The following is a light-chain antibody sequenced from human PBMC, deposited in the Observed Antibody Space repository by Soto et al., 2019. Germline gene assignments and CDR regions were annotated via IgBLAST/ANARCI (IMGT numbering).Light chain of an antibody. Sequence: EIVMTQSPATLSVSPGERVTFSCRASQSVRSNLAWYQQKPGQVPRVLIYGASTRAIGIPDRFSGSGSGTEFTLTISSLQSEDFAVYYCQHYNNLWGFGGGTKVEIK. V-gene: IGKV3-15*01. CDR2: GAS. J-gene: IGKJ4*01. CDR3: QHYNNLWG. CDR1: QSVRSN.